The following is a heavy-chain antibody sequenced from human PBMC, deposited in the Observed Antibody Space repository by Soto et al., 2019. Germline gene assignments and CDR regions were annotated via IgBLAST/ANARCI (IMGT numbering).Heavy chain of an antibody. J-gene: IGHJ5*02. Sequence: EVQLLESGGGLVQPGWSLRLSCAASGFSFSSYSMSWVRQAPGLGLEWVSGISSTGGSTDYPDSVKGRFTVSRDNSKNTVYLQMNRLRAEYTAVYYCANESSGWFDPWGQGTLVTVSS. V-gene: IGHV3-23*01. CDR2: ISSTGGST. D-gene: IGHD3-10*01. CDR1: GFSFSSYS. CDR3: ANESSGWFDP.